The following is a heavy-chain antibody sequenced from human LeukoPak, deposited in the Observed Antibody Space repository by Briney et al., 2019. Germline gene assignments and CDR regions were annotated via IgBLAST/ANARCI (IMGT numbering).Heavy chain of an antibody. CDR3: ARAFRDVIFDS. J-gene: IGHJ4*02. CDR1: GGTFSSYA. V-gene: IGHV1-69*04. D-gene: IGHD5-24*01. Sequence: ASVKVSCKASGGTFSSYAISWVRQAPGQGLEWMGRIIPILGIANYAQKFQGRVTITADKSTSTAYMELSSLRSEDTAVYYCARAFRDVIFDSWGQGTLVTVSS. CDR2: IIPILGIA.